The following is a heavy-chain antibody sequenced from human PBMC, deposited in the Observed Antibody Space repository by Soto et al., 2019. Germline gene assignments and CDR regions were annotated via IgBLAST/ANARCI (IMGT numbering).Heavy chain of an antibody. CDR2: ITGSGAAT. D-gene: IGHD6-19*01. Sequence: GGPLRLSWAASGCTFGSYAMTWVRQAPGKGLEWVSAITGSGAATFYSDSVKGRFTISRDNSKNTLYLQMNSLRAEDTAVYYCAKRLSGWYYVDFWGQGTLVTVSS. V-gene: IGHV3-23*01. J-gene: IGHJ4*02. CDR3: AKRLSGWYYVDF. CDR1: GCTFGSYA.